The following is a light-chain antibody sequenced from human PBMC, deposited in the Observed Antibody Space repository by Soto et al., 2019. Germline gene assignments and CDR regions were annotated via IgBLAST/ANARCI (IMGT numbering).Light chain of an antibody. V-gene: IGKV1-33*01. Sequence: DIQMTQSPSSLSASVGDKVTITCQASQDISRYLSWHQKKPGKAPKLLIHEASNLETGVPSRFSGNGSGTDFAFIISTLQPEDTATYYCQQYDHLPYTFGQGSKLDIK. CDR2: EAS. CDR3: QQYDHLPYT. CDR1: QDISRY. J-gene: IGKJ2*01.